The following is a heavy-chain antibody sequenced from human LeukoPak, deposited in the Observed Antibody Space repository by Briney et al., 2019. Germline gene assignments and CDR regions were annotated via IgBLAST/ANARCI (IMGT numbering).Heavy chain of an antibody. D-gene: IGHD1-1*01. V-gene: IGHV3-74*01. CDR3: AKGSNFAFDN. CDR1: GFTFSSYE. J-gene: IGHJ4*02. Sequence: GGSLRLSCAASGFTFSSYEMNWVRQAPGKGLEWVSQINPDGTAALYADSVKGRFTISRDNAKNTLYLQMNTLRADDTAVYYCAKGSNFAFDNWGQGILVTVSS. CDR2: INPDGTAA.